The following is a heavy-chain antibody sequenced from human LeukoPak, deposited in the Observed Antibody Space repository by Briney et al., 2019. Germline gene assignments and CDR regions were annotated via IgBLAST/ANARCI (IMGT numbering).Heavy chain of an antibody. CDR3: AMSSESYVSSGYYSYYFVY. J-gene: IGHJ4*02. Sequence: SETLCLTCTVSGNSISSGDNYWSRIRQPPGKELDWIRSFYYSGRTHYKPSLKSLATTSVDTTNNQYSLKLSAMTAADTALYSCAMSSESYVSSGYYSYYFVYWGQGTLVTVSS. CDR2: FYYSGRT. V-gene: IGHV4-39*07. D-gene: IGHD3-22*01. CDR1: GNSISSGDNY.